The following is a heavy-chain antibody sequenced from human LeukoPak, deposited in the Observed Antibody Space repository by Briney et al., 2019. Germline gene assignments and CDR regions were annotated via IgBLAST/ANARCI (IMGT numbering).Heavy chain of an antibody. Sequence: GGSLRLSCAASEFRFTSNAMTWVRQPPGKGLEWVSSTSGSGDATYYADSVKGRFTISRDNSMLYLQLNSLRAEDTAIYYCAKDAGSCVGGFCFYFDSWGQGALATVSS. CDR1: EFRFTSNA. V-gene: IGHV3-23*01. CDR3: AKDAGSCVGGFCFYFDS. J-gene: IGHJ4*02. CDR2: TSGSGDAT. D-gene: IGHD4-23*01.